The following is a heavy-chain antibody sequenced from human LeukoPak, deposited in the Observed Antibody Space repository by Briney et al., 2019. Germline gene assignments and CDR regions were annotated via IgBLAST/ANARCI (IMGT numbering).Heavy chain of an antibody. CDR3: ARAWHCSSTSCYGSGDY. D-gene: IGHD2-2*01. CDR2: ISAYNGNT. J-gene: IGHJ4*02. CDR1: GYTFTSYG. Sequence: ASVTVSCKASGYTFTSYGISWVRQAPGQGLEWMGWISAYNGNTNYAQKLRGRVTMTTDTSTSTAYMELRSLRSDDTAVYYCARAWHCSSTSCYGSGDYWGQGTLVTVSS. V-gene: IGHV1-18*01.